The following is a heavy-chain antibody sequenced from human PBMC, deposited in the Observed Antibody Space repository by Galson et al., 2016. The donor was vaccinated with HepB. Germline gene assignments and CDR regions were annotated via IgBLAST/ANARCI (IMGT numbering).Heavy chain of an antibody. Sequence: SVKVSCKASGYNFMNYGISWVRQAPGQGPEWMGWSSTKGDTKYAQRFQDRVTMTTDTSTSNAYMELRSLRSDDTALYYCARDWSREMPTITDFWGQGALVTVSS. D-gene: IGHD5-24*01. CDR1: GYNFMNYG. CDR3: ARDWSREMPTITDF. CDR2: SSTKGDT. V-gene: IGHV1-18*04. J-gene: IGHJ4*02.